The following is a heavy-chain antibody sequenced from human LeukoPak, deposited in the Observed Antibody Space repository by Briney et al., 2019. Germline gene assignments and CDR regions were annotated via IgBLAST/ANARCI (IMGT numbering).Heavy chain of an antibody. J-gene: IGHJ4*02. CDR1: GDSVSSNSAA. CDR2: TYYRSKWFN. D-gene: IGHD2-15*01. CDR3: ARDLRAGYCSAGSCKFDY. Sequence: SQTLSLTCAISGDSVSSNSAAWSWIRQSPSRGLEWLGRTYYRSKWFNDYAVSVKSRITINPDTPKNQFSLQLNSVTPEDTAVYYCARDLRAGYCSAGSCKFDYWGQGTPVTVSS. V-gene: IGHV6-1*01.